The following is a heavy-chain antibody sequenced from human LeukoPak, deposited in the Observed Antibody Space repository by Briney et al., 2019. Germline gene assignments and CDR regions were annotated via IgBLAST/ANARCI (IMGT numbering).Heavy chain of an antibody. CDR1: GGSISSGSYY. J-gene: IGHJ4*02. V-gene: IGHV4-61*02. D-gene: IGHD3-3*01. Sequence: SETLSLTCTVSGGSISSGSYYWSWIRQPAGKGLEWIGRIYTSGSTNYNPSLKSRVTISVDTSKNQFSLKLSSVTAADTAVYYCAREEITIFGVVAYHFDYWGQGTLVTVSS. CDR3: AREEITIFGVVAYHFDY. CDR2: IYTSGST.